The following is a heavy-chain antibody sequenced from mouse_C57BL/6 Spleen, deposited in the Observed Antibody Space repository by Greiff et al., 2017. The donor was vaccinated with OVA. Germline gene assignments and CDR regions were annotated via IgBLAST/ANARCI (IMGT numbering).Heavy chain of an antibody. V-gene: IGHV1-55*01. CDR2: IYPGSGST. J-gene: IGHJ4*01. CDR3: ASVITTVVADYYAMDY. D-gene: IGHD1-1*01. CDR1: GYTFTSYW. Sequence: QVQLQQPGAELVKPGASVKMSCKASGYTFTSYWITWVKQRPGQGLEWIGDIYPGSGSTNYNEKFKSKATLTVDTSSSTAYMQLSSLTSEDSAVYYCASVITTVVADYYAMDYWGQGTSVTVSS.